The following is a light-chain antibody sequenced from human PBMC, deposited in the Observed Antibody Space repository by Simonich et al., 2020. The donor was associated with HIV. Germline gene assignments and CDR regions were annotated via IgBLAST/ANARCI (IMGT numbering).Light chain of an antibody. V-gene: IGKV1-NL1*01. Sequence: DIQMTQSPSSLSASVGDRVTITCRASQGISNSLAWYQQKPEKAPKLLLYAASRLENGVPSRVSGSGSGTDYTLTISSLQPEDFATYYCQQYYSTPLFGQGTKVEIK. J-gene: IGKJ1*01. CDR3: QQYYSTPL. CDR2: AAS. CDR1: QGISNS.